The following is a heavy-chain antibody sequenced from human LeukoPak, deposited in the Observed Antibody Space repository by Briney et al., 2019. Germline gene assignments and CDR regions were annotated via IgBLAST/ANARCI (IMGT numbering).Heavy chain of an antibody. J-gene: IGHJ4*02. CDR2: ISGTGDTT. V-gene: IGHV3-23*01. CDR1: GFTFTTYA. Sequence: GGSLRLSSSASGFTFTTYAMTWVSQPQGKGLEWVSAISGTGDTTSYADSVKSLFTISSDNSKNTLFLQMNSLRAEDTAIYYCAKASAFYFDTSGYPIPHYYDFRGQGTLVTVSA. D-gene: IGHD3-22*01. CDR3: AKASAFYFDTSGYPIPHYYDF.